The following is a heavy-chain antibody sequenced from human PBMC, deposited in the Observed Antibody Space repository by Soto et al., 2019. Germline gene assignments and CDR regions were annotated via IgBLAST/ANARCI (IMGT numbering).Heavy chain of an antibody. Sequence: ASVKVSCKASGYTFTSYGISWVRQAPGQGLEWMGWISAYNGNTNYAQKLQGRVTMTTDTSTSTAYMELRSLRTEDTAVYYCVRTNKNYYYGMDVWGQGTTVTVSS. J-gene: IGHJ6*02. V-gene: IGHV1-18*04. CDR1: GYTFTSYG. CDR2: ISAYNGNT. CDR3: VRTNKNYYYGMDV.